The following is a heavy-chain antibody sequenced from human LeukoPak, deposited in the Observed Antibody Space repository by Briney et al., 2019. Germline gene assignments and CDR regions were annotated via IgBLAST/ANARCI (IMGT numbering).Heavy chain of an antibody. CDR3: ARGGGHTAMVTTSLSYLNYGMDV. D-gene: IGHD5-18*01. CDR2: IYYSGST. CDR1: GGSISSSSYY. Sequence: KPSETLSLTCTVSGGSISSSSYYWGWIRQPPGKGLEWIGSIYYSGSTYYNPSLKSRVTISVDTSKNQFSLKLSSVTAADTAVYYCARGGGHTAMVTTSLSYLNYGMDVWGQGTTVTVSS. J-gene: IGHJ6*02. V-gene: IGHV4-39*01.